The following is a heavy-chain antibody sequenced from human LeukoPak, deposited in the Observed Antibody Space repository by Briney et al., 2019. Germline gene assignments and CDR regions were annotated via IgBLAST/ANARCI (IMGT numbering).Heavy chain of an antibody. CDR1: GFTFSSYS. CDR2: ISSSSSYI. V-gene: IGHV3-21*04. CDR3: AKDDGPGIAVAGTLLDY. J-gene: IGHJ4*02. D-gene: IGHD6-19*01. Sequence: GGSLRLSCAASGFTFSSYSMNWVRQAPGKGLEWVSSISSSSSYIYYADSVKGRFTISRDNAKNSLYLQMNSLRAEDTAVYYCAKDDGPGIAVAGTLLDYWGQGTLVTVSS.